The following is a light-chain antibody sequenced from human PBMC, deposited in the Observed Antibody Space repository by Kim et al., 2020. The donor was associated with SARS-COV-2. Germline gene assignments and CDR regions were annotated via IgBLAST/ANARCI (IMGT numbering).Light chain of an antibody. Sequence: PGERATLSCRASQSVGNYLAWYQQRPGQAPSPLIYDASNRATNIPARFSGSGSGRAFTLTISSLEPADSAVYYCQQRNNRPPTFAAGTTVDI. CDR2: DAS. J-gene: IGKJ4*01. CDR1: QSVGNY. CDR3: QQRNNRPPT. V-gene: IGKV3-11*02.